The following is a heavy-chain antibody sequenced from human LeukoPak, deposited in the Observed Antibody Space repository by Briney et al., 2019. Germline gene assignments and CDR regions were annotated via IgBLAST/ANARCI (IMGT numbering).Heavy chain of an antibody. CDR3: AKGGSFAYWYYYGMDV. D-gene: IGHD1-26*01. CDR2: ISGNGAGT. V-gene: IGHV3-23*01. J-gene: IGHJ6*02. Sequence: GGSLRLSCAVSKFRLSSYAMTWVRQAPGKGPEWVSTISGNGAGTYYADSVKGRFTISRDSSKNTLYLQMNSLRTEDTAVYYCAKGGSFAYWYYYGMDVWGQGTTVTVSS. CDR1: KFRLSSYA.